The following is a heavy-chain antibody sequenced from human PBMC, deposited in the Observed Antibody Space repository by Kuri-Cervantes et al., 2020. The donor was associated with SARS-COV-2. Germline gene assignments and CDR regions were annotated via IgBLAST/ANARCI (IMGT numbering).Heavy chain of an antibody. D-gene: IGHD2-2*01. CDR2: INPNSGGT. Sequence: ASVKVSCKAPETTFPNYDINWVRQATGQGLEWMGWINPNSGGTNYAQKFQGRVTMTRDTSISTAYMELSRLRSDDTAVYYCARGGVVPAATVDYWGQGTLVTVSS. CDR3: ARGGVVPAATVDY. V-gene: IGHV1-2*02. J-gene: IGHJ4*02. CDR1: ETTFPNYD.